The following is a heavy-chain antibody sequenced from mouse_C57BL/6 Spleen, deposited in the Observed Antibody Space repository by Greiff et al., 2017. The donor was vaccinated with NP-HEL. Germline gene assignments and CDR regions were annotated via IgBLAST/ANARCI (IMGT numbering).Heavy chain of an antibody. J-gene: IGHJ4*01. Sequence: VQGVESGAELVRPGASVTLSCKASGYTFTDYEMHWVKQTPVHGLEWIGAIDPETGGTAYNQKFKGKAILTADKSSSTAYMELRSLTSEDSAVYYCTRDSSGMNYWGEGTSVTVSS. V-gene: IGHV1-15*01. CDR2: IDPETGGT. CDR3: TRDSSGMNY. D-gene: IGHD3-2*02. CDR1: GYTFTDYE.